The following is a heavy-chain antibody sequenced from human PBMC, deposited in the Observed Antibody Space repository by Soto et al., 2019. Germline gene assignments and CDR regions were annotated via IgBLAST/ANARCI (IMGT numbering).Heavy chain of an antibody. CDR2: IWYDGSNK. D-gene: IGHD2-15*01. CDR1: GFTFSSYG. Sequence: QVQLVESGGGVVQPGRSLRLSCAASGFTFSSYGMHWVRQAPGKGLGWRAVIWYDGSNKYYADSVKGRFTISRDNSKNTLYLQMNSLRAEDTAVYYCASEYCSGGSCYYYGMDVWGQGTTVTVSS. CDR3: ASEYCSGGSCYYYGMDV. J-gene: IGHJ6*02. V-gene: IGHV3-33*01.